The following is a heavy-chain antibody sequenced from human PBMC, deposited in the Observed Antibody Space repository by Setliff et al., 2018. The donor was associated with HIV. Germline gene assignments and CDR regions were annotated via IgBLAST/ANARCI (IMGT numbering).Heavy chain of an antibody. D-gene: IGHD3-9*01. CDR3: ATSSFYDIFTAPTPGVFDI. CDR1: GYSLTELS. J-gene: IGHJ3*02. Sequence: GASVKVSCKVSGYSLTELSIHWVRQAPGEGLEWMGGFDPEDNETVYAEKFQGRVTMTEDTSPDTAYMALSSLRSEDTAMYYCATSSFYDIFTAPTPGVFDIWGQGTMVT. V-gene: IGHV1-24*01. CDR2: FDPEDNET.